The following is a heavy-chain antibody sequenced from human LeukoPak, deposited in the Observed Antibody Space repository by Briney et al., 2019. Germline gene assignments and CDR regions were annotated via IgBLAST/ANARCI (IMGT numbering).Heavy chain of an antibody. D-gene: IGHD3-3*01. CDR2: IYHSGST. Sequence: PSQTLSLTCTVSGGSISSGGYYWSWIRQPPGKGLEWIGYIYHSGSTYYNPSLKSRVTISVDTSKNQFSLKLSSVTAADTAVYYCARDEPGGSITIFGVVNSWFDPWGQGTLVTVSS. V-gene: IGHV4-30-2*01. CDR3: ARDEPGGSITIFGVVNSWFDP. J-gene: IGHJ5*02. CDR1: GGSISSGGYY.